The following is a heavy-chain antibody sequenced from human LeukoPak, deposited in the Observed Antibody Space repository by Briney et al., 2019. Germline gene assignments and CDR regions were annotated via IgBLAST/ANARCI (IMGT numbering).Heavy chain of an antibody. D-gene: IGHD5-18*01. V-gene: IGHV3-11*01. Sequence: GGSLRLSCAASGFTFSDYYMSRIRQAPGKGLEWVSYISNSGSTIYYADSVKGRFTISRDNAKNSLYLQMNSLRAEDTAVYYCAREDTAMVTVKNWGQGTLVTVSS. CDR3: AREDTAMVTVKN. J-gene: IGHJ4*02. CDR2: ISNSGSTI. CDR1: GFTFSDYY.